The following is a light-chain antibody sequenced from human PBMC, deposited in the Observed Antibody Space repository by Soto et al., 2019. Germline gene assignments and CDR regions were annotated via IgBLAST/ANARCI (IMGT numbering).Light chain of an antibody. Sequence: QSALTQPASVSGSPGQSITISCTGTSSDVGSYNLVSWYQQHPGKAPKLMIYEGSKRPSGVSNRFSGSKSGNTASLTISGLQVADEADYYCCSYAGSSTVFGGGTKLTLL. CDR2: EGS. J-gene: IGLJ3*02. CDR1: SSDVGSYNL. V-gene: IGLV2-23*01. CDR3: CSYAGSSTV.